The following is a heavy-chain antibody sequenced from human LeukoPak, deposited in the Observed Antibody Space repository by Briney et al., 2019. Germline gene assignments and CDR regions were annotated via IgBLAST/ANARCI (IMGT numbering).Heavy chain of an antibody. CDR3: ARETKLMGYSSGLGFNY. J-gene: IGHJ4*02. D-gene: IGHD6-19*01. Sequence: SETLSLTCTVSGSTISSWYWSWIRQPPGKGLEWIGYIYDSGNTNYNPSLKTRVTISADTSKNQLSLNLTSVTAADTAVYYCARETKLMGYSSGLGFNYWGQGTLVTVSS. CDR2: IYDSGNT. V-gene: IGHV4-59*01. CDR1: GSTISSWY.